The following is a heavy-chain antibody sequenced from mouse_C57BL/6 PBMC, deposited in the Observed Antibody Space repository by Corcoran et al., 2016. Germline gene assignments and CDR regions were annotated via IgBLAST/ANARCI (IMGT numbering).Heavy chain of an antibody. CDR1: GYTFTDYY. CDR2: INPNNGGT. V-gene: IGHV1-26*01. CDR3: AREDYYGSSPDWYFDV. Sequence: EVQLQQSGPELVKPGASVKISCKASGYTFTDYYMNWVKQSHGKSLEWIGDINPNNGGTSYNQKFKGKATLTVDKSSSTAYMELRSLTSEDSAVYYCAREDYYGSSPDWYFDVWGTGTTVTVSS. J-gene: IGHJ1*03. D-gene: IGHD1-1*01.